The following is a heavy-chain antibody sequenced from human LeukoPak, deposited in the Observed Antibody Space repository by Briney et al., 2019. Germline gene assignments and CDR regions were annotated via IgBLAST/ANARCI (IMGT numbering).Heavy chain of an antibody. Sequence: ASVKVSCKASGYTFTSYDINWVRQATGQGLEWMGWMNPNSGNTGYAQKFQGRITISRNTSISTAYLELSSLRSEDTAVYYCAREGDAELPLDYWGQGTLVTVSS. CDR3: AREGDAELPLDY. J-gene: IGHJ4*02. CDR1: GYTFTSYD. D-gene: IGHD1-26*01. CDR2: MNPNSGNT. V-gene: IGHV1-8*01.